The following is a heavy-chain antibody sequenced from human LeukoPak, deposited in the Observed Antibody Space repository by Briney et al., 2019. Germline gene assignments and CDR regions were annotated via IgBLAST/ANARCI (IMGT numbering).Heavy chain of an antibody. CDR1: GYTFTSYD. CDR3: ARGPMVGADEY. Sequence: ASVKVSCKASGYTFTSYDINWVRPATGQGLEWMGWMHPNSGNTGYAQKFQGRVTMTRNTAISTAYMELSSLSSEDTAVYYCARGPMVGADEYWGQGTLVTVSS. CDR2: MHPNSGNT. D-gene: IGHD1-26*01. V-gene: IGHV1-8*01. J-gene: IGHJ4*02.